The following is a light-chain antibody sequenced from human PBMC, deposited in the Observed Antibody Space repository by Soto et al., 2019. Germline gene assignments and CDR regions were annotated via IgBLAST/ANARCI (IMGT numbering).Light chain of an antibody. CDR3: QQYNNWSLT. J-gene: IGKJ4*01. CDR1: QSVSSN. CDR2: GAS. V-gene: IGKV3-15*01. Sequence: EIVMTQSPATLSVSPGERATLSCRASQSVSSNLAWYQRKPGQAPRLLIYGASTRATGIPARFSGSGSGTEFTLTISSLQSEDFAVYYCQQYNNWSLTFGGGTKV.